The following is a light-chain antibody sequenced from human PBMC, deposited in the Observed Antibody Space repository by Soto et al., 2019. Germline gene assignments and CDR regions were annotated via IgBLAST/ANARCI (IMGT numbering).Light chain of an antibody. J-gene: IGKJ2*01. CDR2: AAS. V-gene: IGKV1-39*01. CDR3: QQRKT. Sequence: DIQMTQSPSSLSASVGDRVTITCRASQSISSYLNWYQQKPGKAPKLLIYAASSLQSGVPSRFSGSGSGTDITLSISSLQPEDFATYYCQQRKTFGQGTKLEIK. CDR1: QSISSY.